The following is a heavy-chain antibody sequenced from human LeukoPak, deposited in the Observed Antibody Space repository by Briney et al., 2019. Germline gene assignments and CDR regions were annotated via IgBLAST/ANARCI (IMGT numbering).Heavy chain of an antibody. CDR1: GFTFSSYT. V-gene: IGHV3-21*01. J-gene: IGHJ4*02. CDR2: ITSGSGFK. CDR3: ARVAGEARDY. D-gene: IGHD6-6*01. Sequence: GGSLRLSCAASGFTFSSYTMNWVRQAPGKGLEWVSSITSGSGFKFYADSVKGRFTISRDNAKNSLYLQMNSLRAEDTAVYYCARVAGEARDYWGQGTLVTVSS.